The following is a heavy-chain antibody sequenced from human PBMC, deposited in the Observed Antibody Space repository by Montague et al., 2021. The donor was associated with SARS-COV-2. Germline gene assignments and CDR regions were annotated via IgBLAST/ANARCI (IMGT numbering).Heavy chain of an antibody. Sequence: SLRLSCAASGFTFSSYWMSWVRQAPGKGLEWVANIKQDGSEKYYVDSVKGRFTISRDNAKNLLYLQMNSLRAEDTAVYYCARVNVFIAAAGARIGYYYYYVMDVWGQGTTVTVSS. J-gene: IGHJ6*02. V-gene: IGHV3-7*01. D-gene: IGHD6-13*01. CDR1: GFTFSSYW. CDR2: IKQDGSEK. CDR3: ARVNVFIAAAGARIGYYYYYVMDV.